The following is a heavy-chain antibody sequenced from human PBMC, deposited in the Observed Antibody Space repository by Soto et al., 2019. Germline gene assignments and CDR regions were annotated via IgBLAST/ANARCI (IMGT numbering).Heavy chain of an antibody. D-gene: IGHD3-22*01. CDR3: GREQNSGYYRTADY. CDR2: ISNDRRRQ. Sequence: QVQLVESGGGVVQPGRSLRLSCTASGFTLRNYAMHWVRQAPGKGLEWLAVISNDRRRQFYADSMEGRFTISRDAAKNMLFLQMNNLRSEDTAVYFCGREQNSGYYRTADYWGQGTLVTVSS. CDR1: GFTLRNYA. V-gene: IGHV3-30*14. J-gene: IGHJ4*02.